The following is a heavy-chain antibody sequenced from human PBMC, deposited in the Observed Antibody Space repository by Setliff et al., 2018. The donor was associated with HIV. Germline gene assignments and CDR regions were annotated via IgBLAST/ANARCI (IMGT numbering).Heavy chain of an antibody. CDR1: GGSISNSNYF. V-gene: IGHV4-39*01. Sequence: SETLSLTCTVSGGSISNSNYFWGWVRQPPGKGLEWIGTIYYTGSTYYNPSLKSRVTIFVDTSKNQFSLKMNSVTAADTAVYYCATWRGVGATAWGQGTLVTVSS. J-gene: IGHJ4*02. CDR3: ATWRGVGATA. D-gene: IGHD1-26*01. CDR2: IYYTGST.